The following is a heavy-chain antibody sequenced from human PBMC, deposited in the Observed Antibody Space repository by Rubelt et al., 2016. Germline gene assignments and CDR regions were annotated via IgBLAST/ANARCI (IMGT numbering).Heavy chain of an antibody. J-gene: IGHJ5*02. CDR3: ARRANVLRSAQWFGWFDP. V-gene: IGHV4-39*01. Sequence: QLQLQESGPGLVKPSETLSLTCTVSGGSISSSSYYWGWIRQPPGKGLEWIGSIYYSGSTYYNPSLKSRVTISVDTSKNQFSLRRSWVTAADTAVYDCARRANVLRSAQWFGWFDPWGQGHLVTVSS. CDR2: IYYSGST. CDR1: GGSISSSSYY. D-gene: IGHD3-10*01.